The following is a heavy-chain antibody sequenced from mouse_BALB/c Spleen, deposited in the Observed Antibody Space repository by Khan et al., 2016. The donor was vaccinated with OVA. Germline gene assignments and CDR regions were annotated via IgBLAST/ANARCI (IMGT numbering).Heavy chain of an antibody. CDR1: GFTFSTYA. J-gene: IGHJ3*01. CDR2: INSDGYYT. V-gene: IGHV5-6*01. Sequence: EVQVVESGGDLVKPGGSLRLSCAASGFTFSTYAMSWVRQPPDKRLEWVATINSDGYYTYYPDTVKERFPISRNNAENTLYLQMSSLKSEDTAIYYCASHLTGSLAYWGQGTLVTVSA. CDR3: ASHLTGSLAY. D-gene: IGHD4-1*01.